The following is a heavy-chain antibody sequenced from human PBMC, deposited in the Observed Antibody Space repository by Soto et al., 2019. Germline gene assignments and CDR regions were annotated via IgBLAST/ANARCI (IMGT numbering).Heavy chain of an antibody. V-gene: IGHV4-34*01. J-gene: IGHJ4*02. D-gene: IGHD6-13*01. CDR3: ASPPSSSSWSSYVG. Sequence: SETLSLTCAVYGGSFSGYYWSWIRQPPGKGLEWIGEINHSGSTNYNPSLKSRVTISVDTSKNQFSLKLSSVTAADTAVYYCASPPSSSSWSSYVGWGQGTLVTVSS. CDR2: INHSGST. CDR1: GGSFSGYY.